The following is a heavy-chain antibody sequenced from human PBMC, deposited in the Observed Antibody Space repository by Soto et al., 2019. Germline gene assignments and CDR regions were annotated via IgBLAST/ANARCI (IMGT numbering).Heavy chain of an antibody. D-gene: IGHD1-7*01. V-gene: IGHV4-39*01. Sequence: SETLSLTCTVSGGSISSSSYYWGWIRQPPGKGLEWIGSIYYSGSTYYNPSLKSRVTISVDTSKNQFSLKLISVTAADTAVYYCARHRGPITGPTFDYWGQGTLVTVSS. CDR3: ARHRGPITGPTFDY. CDR2: IYYSGST. J-gene: IGHJ4*02. CDR1: GGSISSSSYY.